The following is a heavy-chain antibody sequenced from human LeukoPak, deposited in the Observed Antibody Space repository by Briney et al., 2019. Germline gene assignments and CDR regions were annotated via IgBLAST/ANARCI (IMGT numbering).Heavy chain of an antibody. CDR2: INHSGST. CDR3: ASLMITMVRGVSNDAFDI. D-gene: IGHD3-10*01. V-gene: IGHV4-34*01. Sequence: SETLSLTCAVYGGSFSGYYWSWIRQPPGKGLEWIGEINHSGSTNYNPSLKSRVTISYTSKNQFSLNLSSVTAADTAVYYCASLMITMVRGVSNDAFDIWGQGTMVTVSS. J-gene: IGHJ3*02. CDR1: GGSFSGYY.